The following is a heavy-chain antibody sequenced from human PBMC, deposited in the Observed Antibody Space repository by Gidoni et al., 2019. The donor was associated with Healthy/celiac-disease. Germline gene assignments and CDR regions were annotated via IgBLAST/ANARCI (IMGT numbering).Heavy chain of an antibody. CDR1: GFSLSPSGVG. CDR2: IYWNDDK. D-gene: IGHD3-22*01. Sequence: QITLKESGPTLVKPTQTLTLTCTFSGFSLSPSGVGVGWIRQPPGKALEWLALIYWNDDKRYSQSLKSRLTITKDTSKNQVVLTMTNMDPVDTATYYCAHRRYYYDSSGYFDYWGQGTLVTVSS. CDR3: AHRRYYYDSSGYFDY. V-gene: IGHV2-5*01. J-gene: IGHJ4*02.